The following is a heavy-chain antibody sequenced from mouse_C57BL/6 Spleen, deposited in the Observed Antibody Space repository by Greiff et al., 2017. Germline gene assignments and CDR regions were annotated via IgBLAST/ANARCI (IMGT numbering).Heavy chain of an antibody. CDR3: ARSGGLRRSAWFAY. CDR2: IYPGSGNT. Sequence: QVQLQQSGPELVKPGASVKISCKASGYSFTSYYIHWVKQRTGQGLEWIGWIYPGSGNTKYNEKFKGKATLTVDQSSSTAYMLLNRLTSEDSAVYYFARSGGLRRSAWFAYWGQGTLVTVSA. J-gene: IGHJ3*01. V-gene: IGHV1-66*01. D-gene: IGHD2-4*01. CDR1: GYSFTSYY.